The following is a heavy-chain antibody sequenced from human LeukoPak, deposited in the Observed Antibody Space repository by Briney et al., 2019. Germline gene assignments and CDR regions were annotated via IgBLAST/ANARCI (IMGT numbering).Heavy chain of an antibody. Sequence: ASVKVSCKASGYTFTGYYMHWVRQDPGQGLEWMGWINPNSGGTNYAQKFQGRVTMTRDTSISTAYMELSRLRSDDTAVYYCASTKRGMATITYDYWGQGTLVTVSS. CDR2: INPNSGGT. D-gene: IGHD5-24*01. J-gene: IGHJ4*02. V-gene: IGHV1-2*02. CDR3: ASTKRGMATITYDY. CDR1: GYTFTGYY.